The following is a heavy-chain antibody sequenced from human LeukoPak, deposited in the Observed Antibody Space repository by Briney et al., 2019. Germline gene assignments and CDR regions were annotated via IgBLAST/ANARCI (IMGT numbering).Heavy chain of an antibody. CDR3: ARVAGSYNAMSAFDI. D-gene: IGHD1-26*01. CDR2: IIPIFGTA. V-gene: IGHV1-69*13. Sequence: ASVKVSCKASGGTFSSDAICWVRQATGQGLELMGRIIPIFGTANYAQKFQGRVTITADESTSTAYMELSSLRSEDTAVYYCARVAGSYNAMSAFDIWGQGTMVTVSS. J-gene: IGHJ3*02. CDR1: GGTFSSDA.